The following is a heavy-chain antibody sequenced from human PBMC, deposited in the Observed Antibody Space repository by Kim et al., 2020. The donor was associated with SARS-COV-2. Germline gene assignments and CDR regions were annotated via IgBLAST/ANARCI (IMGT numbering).Heavy chain of an antibody. CDR3: ARDAYSSSWYSHDY. D-gene: IGHD6-13*01. CDR1: GFTVSSNY. Sequence: GGSLRLSCAASGFTVSSNYMSWVRQAPGKGLEWVSVIYSGGSTYYADSVKGRFTISRDNSKNTLYLQMNSLRAVDTAVYYCARDAYSSSWYSHDYWGQGTLVTVSS. CDR2: IYSGGST. V-gene: IGHV3-66*01. J-gene: IGHJ4*02.